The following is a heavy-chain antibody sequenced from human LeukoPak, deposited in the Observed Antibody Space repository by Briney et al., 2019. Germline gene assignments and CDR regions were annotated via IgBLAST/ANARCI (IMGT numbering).Heavy chain of an antibody. CDR2: ISSSSSYI. V-gene: IGHV3-21*01. J-gene: IGHJ5*02. CDR1: GFTFSSYS. CDR3: ARDSVTFGGVIAEFDP. D-gene: IGHD3-16*02. Sequence: GGSLRLSCAASGFTFSSYSMNWVRQAPGKGLEWVSSISSSSSYIYYADSVKGRFTISRDNAKNSLYLQMNSLRAEDTAVYYCARDSVTFGGVIAEFDPWGQGTLVTVSS.